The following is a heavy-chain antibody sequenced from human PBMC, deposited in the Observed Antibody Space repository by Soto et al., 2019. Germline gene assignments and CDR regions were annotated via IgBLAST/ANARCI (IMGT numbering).Heavy chain of an antibody. J-gene: IGHJ4*02. Sequence: ASVKVSCKASGYTFSNYGINWVRQAPGQGLEWMGWISAYNGNINYAQKLRGRVTVTTDTSTSTTYMELRSLRSDDTAVYYCARDEDSGWNYFDYWGQGTLVTVSS. CDR2: ISAYNGNI. CDR1: GYTFSNYG. CDR3: ARDEDSGWNYFDY. V-gene: IGHV1-18*01. D-gene: IGHD6-19*01.